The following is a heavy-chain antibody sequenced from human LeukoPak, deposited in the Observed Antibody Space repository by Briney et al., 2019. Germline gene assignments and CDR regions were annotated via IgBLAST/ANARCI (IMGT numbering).Heavy chain of an antibody. CDR3: AKDNYYDSSGYPFFDY. Sequence: GRSLRLSCAASGITFSSYGMHWVRQAPGKGLQWVAVISYDGSNKYYEDSVKGRFTISRDNSKNTLYLQMNSLRGEDTAVYYCAKDNYYDSSGYPFFDYWGQGTLVTVSS. V-gene: IGHV3-30*18. CDR1: GITFSSYG. CDR2: ISYDGSNK. D-gene: IGHD3-22*01. J-gene: IGHJ4*02.